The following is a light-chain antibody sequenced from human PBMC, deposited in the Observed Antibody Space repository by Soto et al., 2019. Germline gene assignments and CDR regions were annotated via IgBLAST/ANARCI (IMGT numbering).Light chain of an antibody. CDR3: QQYGSSPPTT. Sequence: EIVLTQSPGTLSLSPGERATLSCRASQSVSSSYLAWYQQKPGQAPRLLIYGASSRATGIPDRFSGSGSGTDFTLTISRLEPEDFAVHYCQQYGSSPPTTFGQGTKV. V-gene: IGKV3-20*01. J-gene: IGKJ1*01. CDR2: GAS. CDR1: QSVSSSY.